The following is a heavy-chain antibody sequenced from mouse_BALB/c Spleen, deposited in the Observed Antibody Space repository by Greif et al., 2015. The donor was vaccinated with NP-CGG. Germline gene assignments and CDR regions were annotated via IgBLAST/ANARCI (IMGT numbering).Heavy chain of an antibody. Sequence: QVHVKQSGAELVKPGASVKLSCKASGYTFTSYWMHWVKQRPGQGLEWIGEIDPSDSYTNYNQKFKGKATLTVDKSSSTAYMQLSSLTSEDSAVYYCARHSYYGSSYGHFPYWGQGTLVTVSA. CDR1: GYTFTSYW. CDR2: IDPSDSYT. D-gene: IGHD1-1*01. J-gene: IGHJ3*01. CDR3: ARHSYYGSSYGHFPY. V-gene: IGHV1-69*02.